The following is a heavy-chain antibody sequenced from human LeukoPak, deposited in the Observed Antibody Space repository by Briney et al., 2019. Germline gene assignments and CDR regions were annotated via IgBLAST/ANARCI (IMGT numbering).Heavy chain of an antibody. CDR2: IYYSGST. J-gene: IGHJ5*02. D-gene: IGHD1-26*01. V-gene: IGHV4-39*07. Sequence: SETLSLTCTVSGGSISSSSYYWGWIRQPPGKGLEWIGSIYYSGSTYYNPSLKSRVTISVDTSKNQFSLKLGSVTAADTAVYYCARGSGATSWFDPWGQGTLVTVSS. CDR3: ARGSGATSWFDP. CDR1: GGSISSSSYY.